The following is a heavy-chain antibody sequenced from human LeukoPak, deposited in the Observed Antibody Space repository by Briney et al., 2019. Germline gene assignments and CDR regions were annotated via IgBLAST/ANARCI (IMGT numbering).Heavy chain of an antibody. D-gene: IGHD6-13*01. CDR1: GGSISSYY. Sequence: PETLSLTCTVSGGSISSYYWSWIRQPPGKGLEWIGYIYYSGSTNYSPSLKGRVTISVDTPKNQFSLKLSSVTAADTAVYYCARGLAAAGTSYFDYWGQGSLVTVSS. J-gene: IGHJ4*02. V-gene: IGHV4-59*01. CDR2: IYYSGST. CDR3: ARGLAAAGTSYFDY.